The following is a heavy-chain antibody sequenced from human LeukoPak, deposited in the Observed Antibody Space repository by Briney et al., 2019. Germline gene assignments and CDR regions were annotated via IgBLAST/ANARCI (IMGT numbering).Heavy chain of an antibody. D-gene: IGHD3-10*01. CDR2: IYYSGST. J-gene: IGHJ5*02. CDR1: GGFLSRYY. V-gene: IGHV4-59*01. Sequence: SETLSLTCTVSGGFLSRYYWSWIRQPPGKGLEWIGYIYYSGSTNYNPSLKSRVTISVDTSKNQFSLKLSSVTAADTAVYYCARDRPTLWFGEGNWFDPWGQGTLVTVSS. CDR3: ARDRPTLWFGEGNWFDP.